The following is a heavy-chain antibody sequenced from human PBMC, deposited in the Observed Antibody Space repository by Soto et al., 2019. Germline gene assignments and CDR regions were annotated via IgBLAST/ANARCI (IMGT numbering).Heavy chain of an antibody. J-gene: IGHJ4*02. Sequence: EVQLVESGGGLVQPGGSLSLSCAASGFTFSNYWMTWVRQAPGKGLEWVANIKQDGSEKYYVDSVKGRSTISRDNAKNSVYLHMDSLRVEDTAVYYLARVEGGYYGSGSYGFDYWGQGSLVTVSS. CDR3: ARVEGGYYGSGSYGFDY. D-gene: IGHD3-10*01. CDR2: IKQDGSEK. CDR1: GFTFSNYW. V-gene: IGHV3-7*01.